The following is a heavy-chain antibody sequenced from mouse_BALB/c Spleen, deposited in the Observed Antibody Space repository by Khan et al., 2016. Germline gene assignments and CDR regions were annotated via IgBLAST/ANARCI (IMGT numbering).Heavy chain of an antibody. CDR1: GFDFSSYW. Sequence: EVKLLESGGGLVQPGGSLKLSCAASGFDFSSYWMSWVRQAPGKGLEWIGDINPDSSPINYTPSLKDKFIISIDNAKNTLDLQMSKVISEDTALYYCARGDYGDDYFDYRGQGTTLTVSS. CDR2: INPDSSPI. V-gene: IGHV4-1*02. J-gene: IGHJ2*01. D-gene: IGHD2-13*01. CDR3: ARGDYGDDYFDY.